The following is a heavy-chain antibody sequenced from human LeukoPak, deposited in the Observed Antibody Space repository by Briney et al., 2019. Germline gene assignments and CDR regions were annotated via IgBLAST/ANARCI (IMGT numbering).Heavy chain of an antibody. CDR3: ARGTDYGDYKIDY. J-gene: IGHJ4*02. CDR1: GYTFTGYY. D-gene: IGHD4-17*01. CDR2: INPNSGGT. V-gene: IGHV1-2*04. Sequence: GASVKVSCKASGYTFTGYYMHWVRQAPGQGLEWMGWINPNSGGTNYAQKFQGWVTMTRDTSISTAYMELSRLRSDDTAVYYCARGTDYGDYKIDYWGQGTLVTVSS.